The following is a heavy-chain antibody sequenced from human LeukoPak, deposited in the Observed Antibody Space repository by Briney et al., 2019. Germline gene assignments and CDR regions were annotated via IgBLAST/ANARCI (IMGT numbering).Heavy chain of an antibody. D-gene: IGHD2-2*01. J-gene: IGHJ4*02. V-gene: IGHV3-11*06. Sequence: GGSLRLSCVDSDFSFRDYYMSWIRQAPGKGLEWVSYINWDGSDTSHEDSVKGRFTISRDNAERSLYLRMDSLRAEDTAVYYCARMSSTDYVESWGQGTLVTVSS. CDR3: ARMSSTDYVES. CDR2: INWDGSDT. CDR1: DFSFRDYY.